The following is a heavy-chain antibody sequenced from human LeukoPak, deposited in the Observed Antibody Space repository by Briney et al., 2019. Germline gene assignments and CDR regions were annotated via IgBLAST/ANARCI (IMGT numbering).Heavy chain of an antibody. J-gene: IGHJ4*02. CDR3: VKNFDR. CDR2: INQSGST. CDR1: GGSFSGDY. V-gene: IGHV4-34*01. Sequence: SETLSLTCDVYGGSFSGDYGSWIRQPPGKGLEWIGDINQSGSTNYNPSLKSRVTISVDTSKNQFSLKLKSVTAADTAVYYCVKNFDRWGQGTLVTVSP.